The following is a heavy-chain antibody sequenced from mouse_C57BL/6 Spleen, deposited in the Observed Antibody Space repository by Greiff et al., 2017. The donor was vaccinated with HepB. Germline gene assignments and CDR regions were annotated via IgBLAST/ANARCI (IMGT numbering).Heavy chain of an antibody. Sequence: EVQLQESGGDLVKPGGSLKLSCAASGFTFSSYGMSWVRQTPDKRLEWVATISSGGSYTYYPDSVKGRFTISRDNAKNTLYLQMSSLKSEDTAMYYCARQDYYGSWGQGTTLTVSS. CDR2: ISSGGSYT. CDR3: ARQDYYGS. V-gene: IGHV5-6*01. D-gene: IGHD1-1*01. J-gene: IGHJ2*01. CDR1: GFTFSSYG.